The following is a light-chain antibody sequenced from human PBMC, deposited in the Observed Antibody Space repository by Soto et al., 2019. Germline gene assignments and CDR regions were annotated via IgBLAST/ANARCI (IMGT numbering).Light chain of an antibody. J-gene: IGKJ2*01. Sequence: EIVLTQSPGTLSLSPGESATLSCRASQSVNSRFLAWYQHKPGQAPRLLIYAASTRASGIPDRFSGSSSVTGFALPISRLEAYEFAVYYCQRYGDSPPNTVGEGPKLEL. V-gene: IGKV3-20*01. CDR1: QSVNSRF. CDR3: QRYGDSPPNT. CDR2: AAS.